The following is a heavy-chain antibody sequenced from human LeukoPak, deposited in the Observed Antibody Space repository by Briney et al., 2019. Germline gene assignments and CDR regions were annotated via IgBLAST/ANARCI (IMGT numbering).Heavy chain of an antibody. CDR3: AKGSRQFSRDKGGPIDY. J-gene: IGHJ4*02. Sequence: GGSLRLSCAGSGFTFSSNAMSWVRQAPGKGLEWVSSISDSGDFTYYADSVKGRFTISRDNSKNTLFVQMSSLRAEDTAVYYCAKGSRQFSRDKGGPIDYWGQGTLVTVSS. V-gene: IGHV3-23*01. CDR1: GFTFSSNA. D-gene: IGHD2-15*01. CDR2: ISDSGDFT.